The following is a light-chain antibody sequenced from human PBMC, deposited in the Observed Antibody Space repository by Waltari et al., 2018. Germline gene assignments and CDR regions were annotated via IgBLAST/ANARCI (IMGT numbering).Light chain of an antibody. J-gene: IGKJ2*01. CDR2: GAS. CDR1: QSVSRSR. Sequence: EVVLTQSPGTLSLSQGDRATLSCRASQSVSRSRIAWYLHRPGQAPRLLIYGASGRATGIPARFSGSGSGTDFSLTISRVEPEDFAVYYCQQFGSSVMYTFGQGTKLEIK. CDR3: QQFGSSVMYT. V-gene: IGKV3-20*01.